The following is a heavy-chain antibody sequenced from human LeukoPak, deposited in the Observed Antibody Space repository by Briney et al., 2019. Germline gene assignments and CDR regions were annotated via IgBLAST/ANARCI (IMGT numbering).Heavy chain of an antibody. D-gene: IGHD4/OR15-4a*01. Sequence: GGSLRLSCAASGLTLGNYWMSWVRQAPGKGLEWVANINLDGGDKSYVGSVKGRFTISRDNAKNSLYLQMNSLGAEDTAVYYCARDYDYSLDYWGQERLVTVSS. J-gene: IGHJ4*02. CDR3: ARDYDYSLDY. CDR2: INLDGGDK. V-gene: IGHV3-7*01. CDR1: GLTLGNYW.